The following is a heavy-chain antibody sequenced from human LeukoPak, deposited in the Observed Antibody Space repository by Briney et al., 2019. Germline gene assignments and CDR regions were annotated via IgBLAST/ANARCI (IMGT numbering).Heavy chain of an antibody. Sequence: GGSLRLSCAASGFTFSGSAMHWVRQASGKGLEWVGRIRSKANSYATAYAASVKGRFTISRDDSKNTLYLQMNSLKTEDTAVYYCTTDSDIGNFDYWGQGTLVTVSS. CDR3: TTDSDIGNFDY. V-gene: IGHV3-73*01. D-gene: IGHD3-9*01. J-gene: IGHJ4*02. CDR1: GFTFSGSA. CDR2: IRSKANSYAT.